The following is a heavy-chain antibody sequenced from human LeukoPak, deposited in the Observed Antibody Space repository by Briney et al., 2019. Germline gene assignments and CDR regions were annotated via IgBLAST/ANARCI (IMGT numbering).Heavy chain of an antibody. CDR2: IYYSGST. CDR1: GGSISISTYY. J-gene: IGHJ2*01. CDR3: ARQSDWYFDL. Sequence: SETLSLTCTVSGGSISISTYYWGWIRQPPGKGLEWIGHIYYSGSTYYNPSLKSRVTISVDTSKNQFSLKLSSVTAADTAVYYCARQSDWYFDLWGRGTLVTVAS. V-gene: IGHV4-39*01.